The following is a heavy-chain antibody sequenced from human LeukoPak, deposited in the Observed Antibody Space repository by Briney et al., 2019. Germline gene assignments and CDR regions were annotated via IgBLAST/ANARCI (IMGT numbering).Heavy chain of an antibody. J-gene: IGHJ6*02. D-gene: IGHD4-17*01. V-gene: IGHV3-53*01. Sequence: ETLSLTCTVSGDSITGGSDFWSWIRQHPGKGLEWVSVIYSGGSTYYADSVKGRFTISRDNSKNTLYLQMNSLRAEDTAVYYCALTTVTTDPYYYYGMDVWGQGTTVTVSS. CDR2: IYSGGST. CDR3: ALTTVTTDPYYYYGMDV. CDR1: GDSITGGSDF.